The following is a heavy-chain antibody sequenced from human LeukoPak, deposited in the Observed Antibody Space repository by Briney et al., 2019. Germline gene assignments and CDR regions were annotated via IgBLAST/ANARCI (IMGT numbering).Heavy chain of an antibody. CDR2: IHPGTGNP. V-gene: IGHV1-2*02. CDR1: GHTSTEYY. Sequence: ASVKVSCKSSGHTSTEYYVHWVRQAPGLGLEWLGWIHPGTGNPNYAQKFQGRVTISRDTFINTAYMELIRLKSDDTAVYYCASYASGYNWLKVWGQGTLVTVSS. J-gene: IGHJ4*02. CDR3: ASYASGYNWLKV. D-gene: IGHD1-1*01.